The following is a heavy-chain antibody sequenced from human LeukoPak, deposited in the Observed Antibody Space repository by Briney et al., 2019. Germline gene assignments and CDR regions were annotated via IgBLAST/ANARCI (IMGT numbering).Heavy chain of an antibody. CDR2: ISGSGDRT. V-gene: IGHV3-23*01. CDR1: GFTFSSYG. CDR3: AKVMVAVAGTGVFDY. J-gene: IGHJ4*02. D-gene: IGHD6-19*01. Sequence: GGSLRLSCAASGFTFSSYGMSWVRQAPGKGLEWVSVISGSGDRTYYADSVKGRFTISRDNSKNTLYLQMNSLRAEDTAVYYCAKVMVAVAGTGVFDYWGQGTLVTVSS.